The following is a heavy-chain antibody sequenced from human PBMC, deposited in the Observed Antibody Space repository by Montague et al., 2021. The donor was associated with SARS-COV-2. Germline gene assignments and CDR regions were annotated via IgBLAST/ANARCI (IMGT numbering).Heavy chain of an antibody. V-gene: IGHV4-31*03. CDR1: GASLSSCGYY. J-gene: IGHJ6*02. Sequence: TLSLTCTVSGASLSSCGYYWIRIRQLPGKGWVWLVYLYYSGSTNYNPSLKSRVFISADMSKNQFFLNSTSVAAAGAAVYYCARDLGRTGYYYGLDVWGQRAKVTVSS. CDR2: LYYSGST. D-gene: IGHD3/OR15-3a*01. CDR3: ARDLGRTGYYYGLDV.